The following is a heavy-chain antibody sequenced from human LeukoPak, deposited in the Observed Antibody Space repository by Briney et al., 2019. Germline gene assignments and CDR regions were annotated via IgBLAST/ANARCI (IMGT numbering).Heavy chain of an antibody. CDR2: ISAYNGNT. V-gene: IGHV1-18*01. D-gene: IGHD3-10*01. Sequence: ASVKLSCNASGYTFTSYGISWVPQAPGQGLEGMGWISAYNGNTNYAQKLQGRVTMTTDTSTSTAYMELRSLRSDDTAVYYCARVPRITMVRGVIITSSFDYWGQGTLVTVSS. J-gene: IGHJ4*02. CDR3: ARVPRITMVRGVIITSSFDY. CDR1: GYTFTSYG.